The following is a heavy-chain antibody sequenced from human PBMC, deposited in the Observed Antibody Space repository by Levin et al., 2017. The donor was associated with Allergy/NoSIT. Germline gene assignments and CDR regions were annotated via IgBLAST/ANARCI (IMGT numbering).Heavy chain of an antibody. CDR2: ISSSSSYT. V-gene: IGHV3-11*05. J-gene: IGHJ4*02. D-gene: IGHD3-10*01. CDR1: GFTFSDYY. CDR3: AREGKLLWFGELKGRTFDY. Sequence: GESLKISCAASGFTFSDYYMSWIRQAPGKGLEWVSYISSSSSYTNYADSVKGRFTISRDNAKNSLYLQMNSLRAEDTAVYYCAREGKLLWFGELKGRTFDYWGQGTLVTVSS.